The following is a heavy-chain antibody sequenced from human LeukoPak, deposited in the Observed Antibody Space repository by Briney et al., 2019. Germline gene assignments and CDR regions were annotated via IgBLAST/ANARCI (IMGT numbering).Heavy chain of an antibody. J-gene: IGHJ4*02. V-gene: IGHV3-30*18. CDR1: GFTFSSYG. CDR3: AKEYQLLYGGYYFDY. CDR2: ISYDGSNK. D-gene: IGHD2-2*02. Sequence: GGSLRLSCAASGFTFSSYGMHWVRQAPGKGLEWVAVISYDGSNKYYADSVKGRFTISRDNSKNTLYLQMNGLRAEDTAVYYCAKEYQLLYGGYYFDYWGQGTLVTVSS.